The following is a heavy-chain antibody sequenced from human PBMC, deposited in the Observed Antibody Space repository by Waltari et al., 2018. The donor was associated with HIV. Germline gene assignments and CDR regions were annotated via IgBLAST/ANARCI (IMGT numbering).Heavy chain of an antibody. CDR2: VSVXXXXT. J-gene: IGHJ3*02. CDR1: THIFPNSG. CDR3: ASDRSPYYDDSSGYLDAFDI. V-gene: IGHV1-18*01. Sequence: QVQLVQSGAEVKKPGASVKVSCEASTHIFPNSGVRWVRQAPVKRLEWTGWVSVXXXXTHYTQNPQGRGPMATDTSTNTVYMELRNLRANDTILYYCASDRSPYYDDSSGYLDAFDIWGQGTMATVSS. D-gene: IGHD3-22*01.